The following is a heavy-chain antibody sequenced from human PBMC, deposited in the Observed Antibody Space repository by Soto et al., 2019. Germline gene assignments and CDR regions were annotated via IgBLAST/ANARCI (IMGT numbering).Heavy chain of an antibody. CDR3: ARVGVGLAAPRVWPY. CDR1: GYTFTSYG. CDR2: INPYNGNT. J-gene: IGHJ4*02. D-gene: IGHD6-13*01. V-gene: IGHV1-18*01. Sequence: QVQLAQSGAEVKKPGASVKVSCKASGYTFTSYGIGWVRQAPGQGLEWMAWINPYNGNTKYAEKFLGRVTVTTDTSTATAYMEVRSLTSDDTAVFYCARVGVGLAAPRVWPYWGQGTPVTVSS.